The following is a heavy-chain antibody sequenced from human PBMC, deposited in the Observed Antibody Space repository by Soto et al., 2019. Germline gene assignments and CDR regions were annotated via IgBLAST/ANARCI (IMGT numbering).Heavy chain of an antibody. CDR3: ARGGMACSGGSCYLNFDY. J-gene: IGHJ4*02. CDR2: INPNSGGT. CDR1: GYTFTGYY. D-gene: IGHD2-15*01. V-gene: IGHV1-2*04. Sequence: ASVKVSCKASGYTFTGYYMHWVRQAPGQGLEWMGWINPNSGGTNYAQKFQGWVTMTRDTSISTAYMELSRLRSDDTAVYYCARGGMACSGGSCYLNFDYWGQGTLVTVSS.